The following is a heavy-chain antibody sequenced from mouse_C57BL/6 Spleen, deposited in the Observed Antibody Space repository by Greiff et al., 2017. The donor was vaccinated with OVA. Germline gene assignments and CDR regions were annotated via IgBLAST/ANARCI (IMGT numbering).Heavy chain of an antibody. J-gene: IGHJ4*01. Sequence: EVQLVESGGGLVKPGGSLKLSCAASGFTFSSYTMSWVRQTPEKRLEWVATISGGGGNTYYPDSVKGRFTISRDNAKNTLYLQMSSLRSEDTALYYCARHEDTTVVARKDYWGQGSSVTVSS. CDR2: ISGGGGNT. CDR1: GFTFSSYT. CDR3: ARHEDTTVVARKDY. V-gene: IGHV5-9*01. D-gene: IGHD1-1*01.